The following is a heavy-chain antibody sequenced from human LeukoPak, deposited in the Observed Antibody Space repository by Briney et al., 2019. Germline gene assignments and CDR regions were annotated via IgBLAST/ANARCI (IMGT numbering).Heavy chain of an antibody. D-gene: IGHD1-26*01. Sequence: DPSETLSLTCTVSGGSVSSGSYYWSWIRQPPGKGLEWIGYIYYSGSTNYNPSLKSRVTISVDTSKNQFSLKLSSVTAADTAIYYYSRESGAFCPFGYWGQGTLLIVPP. CDR1: GGSVSSGSYY. V-gene: IGHV4-61*01. CDR2: IYYSGST. J-gene: IGHJ4*02. CDR3: SRESGAFCPFGY.